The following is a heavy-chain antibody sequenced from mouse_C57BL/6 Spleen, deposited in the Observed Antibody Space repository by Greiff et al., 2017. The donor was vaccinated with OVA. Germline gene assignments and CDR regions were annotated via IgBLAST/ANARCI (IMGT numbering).Heavy chain of an antibody. Sequence: QVQLQQSGAELVKPGASVKISCKASGYAFSSYWMNWVKQRPGKGLEWIGQIYPGDGDTNYNGKFKGKATLTADKSSRTAYMQLSSLTSEDSAVYFCARRDGSSWYFDVWGTGTTVTVSS. D-gene: IGHD1-1*01. CDR1: GYAFSSYW. CDR2: IYPGDGDT. V-gene: IGHV1-80*01. J-gene: IGHJ1*03. CDR3: ARRDGSSWYFDV.